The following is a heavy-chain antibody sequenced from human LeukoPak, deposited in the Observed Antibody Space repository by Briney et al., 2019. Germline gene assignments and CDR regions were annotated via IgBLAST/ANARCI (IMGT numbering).Heavy chain of an antibody. V-gene: IGHV3-23*01. D-gene: IGHD4-17*01. CDR1: ALPPSNYA. CDR3: AKECDYGNTSHMPCY. J-gene: IGHJ4*02. Sequence: GGSLRLSCAASALPPSNYAMSWVRQAPGKGLEWVSSISDGGWTAYTDSVKGRFFISRETATNTLYLQMNSLRVEDTAVYYCAKECDYGNTSHMPCYWGQGTLVTVSS. CDR2: ISDGGWT.